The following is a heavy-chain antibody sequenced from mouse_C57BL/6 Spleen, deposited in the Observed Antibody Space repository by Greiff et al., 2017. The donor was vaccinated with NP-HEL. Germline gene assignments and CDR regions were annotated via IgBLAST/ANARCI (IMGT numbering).Heavy chain of an antibody. Sequence: EVMLVESGGGLVKPGGSLKLSCAASGFTFSSYAMSWVRQTPEKRLEWVATISDGGSYTYYPDNVKGRFTISRDNAKNNLYLQMSHLKSEDTAMYYCARDENYYGSSQSYWYFDVWGTGTTVTVSS. D-gene: IGHD1-1*01. CDR3: ARDENYYGSSQSYWYFDV. CDR2: ISDGGSYT. V-gene: IGHV5-4*01. J-gene: IGHJ1*03. CDR1: GFTFSSYA.